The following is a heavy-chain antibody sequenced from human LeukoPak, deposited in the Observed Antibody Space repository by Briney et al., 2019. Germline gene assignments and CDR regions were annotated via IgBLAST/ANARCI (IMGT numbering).Heavy chain of an antibody. D-gene: IGHD1-26*01. CDR2: ISGSGGST. J-gene: IGHJ1*01. CDR1: GFTFSSYA. V-gene: IGHV3-23*01. CDR3: AKDRTYGGSYYGDFQH. Sequence: PGGSLRLSSAASGFTFSSYAMSWVRQAPGKGLEWVSAISGSGGSTYYADSVKGRFTISRDNSKNTLYLQMNSLRAEDTAVYYCAKDRTYGGSYYGDFQHWGQGTLVTVSS.